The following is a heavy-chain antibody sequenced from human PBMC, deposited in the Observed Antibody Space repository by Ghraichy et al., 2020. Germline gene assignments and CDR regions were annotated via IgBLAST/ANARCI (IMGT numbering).Heavy chain of an antibody. D-gene: IGHD1-26*01. Sequence: GESLNISCAASGFTVITNCMTWVRQAPGKGLEWVSVIYSGGGTDYADSVKGRFTISRDNSKNTLFLQMNSLRAEDTAVYFCARRRYHSGSYPGGADYWGQGALVTVSS. CDR1: GFTVITNC. CDR3: ARRRYHSGSYPGGADY. CDR2: IYSGGGT. J-gene: IGHJ4*02. V-gene: IGHV3-53*01.